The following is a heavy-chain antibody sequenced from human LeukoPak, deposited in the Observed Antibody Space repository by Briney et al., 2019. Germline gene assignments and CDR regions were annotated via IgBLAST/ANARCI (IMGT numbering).Heavy chain of an antibody. CDR3: ANGGYNDEDY. CDR1: GYSISSGYY. J-gene: IGHJ4*02. D-gene: IGHD5-24*01. V-gene: IGHV4-38-2*02. CDR2: IYHSGST. Sequence: SETLSLTCTVSGYSISSGYYWGWIRQPPGKGLEWIGSIYHSGSTYYNPSLKSRVTISVDTSKNQFSLKLSSVTAADTAVYYCANGGYNDEDYWGQGTLVTVSS.